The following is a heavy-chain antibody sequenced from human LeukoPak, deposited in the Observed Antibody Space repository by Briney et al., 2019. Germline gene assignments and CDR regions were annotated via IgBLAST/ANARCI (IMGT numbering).Heavy chain of an antibody. J-gene: IGHJ4*02. CDR1: GYTFTGYY. Sequence: ASVKVSCKASGYTFTGYYMHWVRQAPGQGVQWMGWINPNSGGTNYAQKYQGRVTMTRDTSISTAYMELSRLRSDDTAVYYCARSTRPYYDFWSGYPFDYWGQGTLVTVSS. V-gene: IGHV1-2*02. CDR2: INPNSGGT. CDR3: ARSTRPYYDFWSGYPFDY. D-gene: IGHD3-3*01.